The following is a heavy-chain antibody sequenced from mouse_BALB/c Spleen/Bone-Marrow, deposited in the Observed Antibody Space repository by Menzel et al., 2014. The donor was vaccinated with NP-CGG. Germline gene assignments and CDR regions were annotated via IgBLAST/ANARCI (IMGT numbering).Heavy chain of an antibody. V-gene: IGHV1-80*01. CDR2: IYPGDGDT. CDR3: ARGGISVDY. J-gene: IGHJ2*01. Sequence: QVQLKQSGAELVRPGSSVKLSCKASGYAFSVYWMNWVKQRPGQGLEWIGQIYPGDGDTNYNGKFKGRATLTADKSSNTDYMQLSSLTSEDSAVYFCARGGISVDYWGQGTTLTVSS. CDR1: GYAFSVYW.